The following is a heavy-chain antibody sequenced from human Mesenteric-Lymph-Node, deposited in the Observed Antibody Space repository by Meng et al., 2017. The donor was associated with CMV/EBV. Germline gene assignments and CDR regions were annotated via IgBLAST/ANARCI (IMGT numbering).Heavy chain of an antibody. Sequence: SCKASGYTFTGYYMHWVRQVPGQGLEWMGWINPQSGATSYAQRFQGRITMTGDTSISTAFMDLSRLRSDDTAVYYCAREYSGNEFDYWGQGTLVTVSS. V-gene: IGHV1-2*02. CDR3: AREYSGNEFDY. CDR1: GYTFTGYY. CDR2: INPQSGAT. D-gene: IGHD1-26*01. J-gene: IGHJ4*02.